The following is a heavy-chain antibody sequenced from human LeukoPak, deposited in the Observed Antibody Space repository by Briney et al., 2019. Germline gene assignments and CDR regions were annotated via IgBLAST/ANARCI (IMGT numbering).Heavy chain of an antibody. J-gene: IGHJ3*02. V-gene: IGHV3-30*03. CDR3: ARSTGGDWYAFDI. Sequence: GGSLRLSCAASGFTFSSYGMHWVRQAPGKGLEWVALISYDGSNKYYADSVKGRFTISRDNSKNTLYLQMNSLRAEDTAVYYCARSTGGDWYAFDIWGQGTMVTVSS. D-gene: IGHD2-21*02. CDR2: ISYDGSNK. CDR1: GFTFSSYG.